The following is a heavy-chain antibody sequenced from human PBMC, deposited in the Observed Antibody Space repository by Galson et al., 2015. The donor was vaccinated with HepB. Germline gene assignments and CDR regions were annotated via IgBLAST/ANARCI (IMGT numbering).Heavy chain of an antibody. CDR2: IRVSNGNT. Sequence: SVKVSCKAVGYTFDTYGISWVRQAPGQGLEWMGWIRVSNGNTTYAQKFQDRVTMTADRGTRTAYMEVTSLRSEDTAVYYCARDDLIMGANPDYWGQGTLVIVSS. V-gene: IGHV1-18*01. D-gene: IGHD1-26*01. CDR3: ARDDLIMGANPDY. J-gene: IGHJ4*02. CDR1: GYTFDTYG.